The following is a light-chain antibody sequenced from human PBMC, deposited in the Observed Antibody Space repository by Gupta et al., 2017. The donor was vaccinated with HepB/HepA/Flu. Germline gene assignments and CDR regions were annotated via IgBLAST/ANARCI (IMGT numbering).Light chain of an antibody. CDR2: QDS. CDR3: QAWDNSAVI. J-gene: IGLJ2*01. Sequence: SHLTQPPSVSVSPGHTVPMPCARDKLHYTSVSWHQQRSGQPPVLVNYQDSKRPSGIPERFSGSNSGNTATLTICGTQALDEADYFCQAWDNSAVIFGGGTKLTVL. V-gene: IGLV3-1*01. CDR1: KLHYTS.